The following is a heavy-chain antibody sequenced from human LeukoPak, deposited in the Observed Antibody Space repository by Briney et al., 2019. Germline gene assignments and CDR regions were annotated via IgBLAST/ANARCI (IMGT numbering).Heavy chain of an antibody. J-gene: IGHJ4*02. Sequence: PGGSLRLSCAASGFTFSSYSMTWVRQAPGKGLEWVANIKEDGSKKNYVDSVKGRFTISRDNAKNSLYLQMSGLRAEDTALYYCAKKGATTGDFDYWGQGTLVTVFS. CDR3: AKKGATTGDFDY. D-gene: IGHD1-26*01. CDR2: IKEDGSKK. CDR1: GFTFSSYS. V-gene: IGHV3-7*03.